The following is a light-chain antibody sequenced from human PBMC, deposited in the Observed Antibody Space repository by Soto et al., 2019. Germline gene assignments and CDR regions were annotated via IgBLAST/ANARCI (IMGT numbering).Light chain of an antibody. V-gene: IGLV2-14*01. CDR1: SSDIGSYNY. CDR3: SSHTTYSTRI. CDR2: EVS. Sequence: QSVLTQPASVSGSPGQSIAISCTGTSSDIGSYNYVSWYQQHPGKAPKLIIHEVSNRPSVISDHFSGSKSGNTASLTISGLQADDEADYYCSSHTTYSTRIFGTGTKVTVL. J-gene: IGLJ1*01.